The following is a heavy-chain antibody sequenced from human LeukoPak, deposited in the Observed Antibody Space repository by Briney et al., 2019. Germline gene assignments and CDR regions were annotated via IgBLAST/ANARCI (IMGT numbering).Heavy chain of an antibody. D-gene: IGHD3-22*01. CDR2: INPNSGGT. J-gene: IGHJ4*02. CDR3: ARSPQQSYYYDSSGYYTPNRNKYYFDY. V-gene: IGHV1-2*02. Sequence: GASVKVSCKASGYTFTGYYMHWVRQAPGQGLEWMGWINPNSGGTNYAQKFQGRVTMTRDTSISTAYMELSRLRSDDTAVYYCARSPQQSYYYDSSGYYTPNRNKYYFDYWGQGTLVTVSS. CDR1: GYTFTGYY.